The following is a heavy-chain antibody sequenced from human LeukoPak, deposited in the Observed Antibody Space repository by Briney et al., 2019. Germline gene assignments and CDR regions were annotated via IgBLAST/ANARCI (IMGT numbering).Heavy chain of an antibody. CDR2: MNPNSGNT. Sequence: ASVKVSCKASGYTFSSYDINWVRQATGQGLEWMGWMNPNSGNTGYAQKFQGRVSMTSNTSISTAYMELGSLRSEDTAVYYCTRGLRREQQLLRAFDDWGQGTLVTVSS. CDR1: GYTFSSYD. J-gene: IGHJ4*02. CDR3: TRGLRREQQLLRAFDD. D-gene: IGHD6-13*01. V-gene: IGHV1-8*01.